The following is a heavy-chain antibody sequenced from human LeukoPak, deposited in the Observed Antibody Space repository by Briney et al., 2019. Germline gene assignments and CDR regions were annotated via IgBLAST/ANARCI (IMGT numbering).Heavy chain of an antibody. V-gene: IGHV4-34*01. D-gene: IGHD2-15*01. CDR3: AREAQYCSGGSCYGGYFQH. J-gene: IGHJ1*01. Sequence: SETPSLTCAVYGGSFSGYYWSWIRQSPGKGLEWIGEINHSEATDYKPSFKSRVTISVDTSKNQFSLKLSSVTAADTAVYYCAREAQYCSGGSCYGGYFQHWGQGTLVTVSS. CDR1: GGSFSGYY. CDR2: INHSEAT.